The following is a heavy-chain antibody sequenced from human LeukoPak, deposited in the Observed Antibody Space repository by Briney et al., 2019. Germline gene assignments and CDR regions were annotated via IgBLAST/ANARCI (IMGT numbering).Heavy chain of an antibody. V-gene: IGHV3-21*04. D-gene: IGHD2-8*01. CDR3: AKRATSSAIFYYLDD. CDR1: GFTFSSYS. Sequence: GGSLRLSCAASGFTFSSYSMNWVRQAPGKGLEWVSSINNSSSYIYYADSKKGRFTISRDNSKNTLYLQINSLRAEDTAVYYCAKRATSSAIFYYLDDWGQGTLVTVSS. CDR2: INNSSSYI. J-gene: IGHJ4*02.